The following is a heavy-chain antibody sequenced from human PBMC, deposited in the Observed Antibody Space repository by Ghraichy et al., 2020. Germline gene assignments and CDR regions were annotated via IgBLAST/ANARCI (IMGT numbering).Heavy chain of an antibody. CDR1: GFTFSSYA. Sequence: GSLRLSCAASGFTFSSYAMHWVRQAPGKGLEWVAVISYDGSNKYYADSVKGRFTISRDNSKNTLYLQMNSLRAEDTAVYYCARRARKYYDFWSGYYISPIDWYFDLWGRGTLVTVSS. J-gene: IGHJ2*01. CDR2: ISYDGSNK. CDR3: ARRARKYYDFWSGYYISPIDWYFDL. V-gene: IGHV3-30*04. D-gene: IGHD3-3*01.